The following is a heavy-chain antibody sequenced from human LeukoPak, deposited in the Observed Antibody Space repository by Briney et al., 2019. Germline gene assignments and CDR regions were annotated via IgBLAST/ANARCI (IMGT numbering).Heavy chain of an antibody. J-gene: IGHJ4*02. Sequence: ASVKVSCKASGYTFTSYGFSWVRQAPGQGLEWMGWISAYNGNTNYAQKLQGRVTMTTDTSTSTAYMELRSLRSDDAAVYYCASQVGPAAPFDYWGQGTLVTVSS. CDR3: ASQVGPAAPFDY. CDR1: GYTFTSYG. CDR2: ISAYNGNT. D-gene: IGHD2-2*01. V-gene: IGHV1-18*01.